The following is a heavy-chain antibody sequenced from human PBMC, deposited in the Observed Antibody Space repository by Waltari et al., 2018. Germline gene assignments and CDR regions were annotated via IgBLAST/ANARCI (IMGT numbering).Heavy chain of an antibody. CDR1: GFTVRSNY. CDR3: ARGDGVRGVIFDY. CDR2: FYSGGST. D-gene: IGHD3-10*01. J-gene: IGHJ4*02. Sequence: EVQLVESGGGLIQPGGSLRLSCAASGFTVRSNYMRWVRQAPGKGLELVSVFYSGGSTYYADSVKGRFTISRDNSKNTLYLQMNSLRTEDTAVYYCARGDGVRGVIFDYWGQGTLVTVSS. V-gene: IGHV3-53*01.